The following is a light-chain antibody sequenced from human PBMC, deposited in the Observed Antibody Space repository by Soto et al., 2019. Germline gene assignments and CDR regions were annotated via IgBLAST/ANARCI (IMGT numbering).Light chain of an antibody. CDR3: QQYNKWPPIT. CDR1: QSVSSN. CDR2: GAS. V-gene: IGKV3-15*01. Sequence: EIVMTHSPATLSVSPCERATLSFSASQSVSSNLAWYQQKPGQAPRLLIYGASTRATGIPARFSGSGSGTEFTLTITSLQSEDFAVYYCQQYNKWPPITFGQGTRLEIK. J-gene: IGKJ5*01.